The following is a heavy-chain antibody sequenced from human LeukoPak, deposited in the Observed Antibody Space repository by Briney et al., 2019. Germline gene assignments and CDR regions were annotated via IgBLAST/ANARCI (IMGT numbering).Heavy chain of an antibody. J-gene: IGHJ5*02. CDR1: GFTVSSNY. Sequence: PGGSLRLSCAASGFTVSSNYMSWVRPAPGKGLGWVSVIYSGGSTYYLDSVRGGSTIPRDNSKNTLYLQMNSLRAEDTAVYYCAREARGYCSGGSCYDYWFDPWGQGTLVTVSS. V-gene: IGHV3-53*01. CDR3: AREARGYCSGGSCYDYWFDP. CDR2: IYSGGST. D-gene: IGHD2-15*01.